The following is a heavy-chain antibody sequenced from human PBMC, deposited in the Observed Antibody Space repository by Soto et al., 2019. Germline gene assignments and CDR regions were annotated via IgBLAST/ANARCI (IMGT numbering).Heavy chain of an antibody. D-gene: IGHD7-27*01. J-gene: IGHJ3*02. CDR2: ISGSGGST. V-gene: IGHV3-23*01. CDR3: AKDRWGNTADAFDI. Sequence: HPGXSLILSCAASGFTFSSYAMSCVRQAPWKGLEWVSAISGSGGSTYYADSVKGRFTISRDNSKNTLYLQMNSLRAEDTAVYYCAKDRWGNTADAFDIWGQGTMVTVSS. CDR1: GFTFSSYA.